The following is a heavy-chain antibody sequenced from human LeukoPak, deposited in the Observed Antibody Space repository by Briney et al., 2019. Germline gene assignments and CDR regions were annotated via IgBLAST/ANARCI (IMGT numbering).Heavy chain of an antibody. CDR2: ISWNSDST. V-gene: IGHV3-20*04. Sequence: GGSLRLSCATSGFIFSNYAMSWVRQAPGKGPEWVAGISWNSDSTGYPDSVKGRFTISRDNAKNSLFLQMDSLRVEDTAFYYCARDRQGITGTEWFDPWGQGILVTVSS. CDR3: ARDRQGITGTEWFDP. D-gene: IGHD1-20*01. CDR1: GFIFSNYA. J-gene: IGHJ5*02.